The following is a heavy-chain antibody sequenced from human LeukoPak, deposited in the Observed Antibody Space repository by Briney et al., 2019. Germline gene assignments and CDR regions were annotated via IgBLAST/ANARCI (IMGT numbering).Heavy chain of an antibody. J-gene: IGHJ4*02. D-gene: IGHD6-19*01. CDR3: ARGWAAVAGSWWSFDY. Sequence: ASVKVSCKASGFTFTSSAAQWVRQARGQRLEWIGWIVVGSGNTNYAQKFQERVTITRDMSTSTAYMELSSLRSEDTAVYYCARGWAAVAGSWWSFDYWGQGTLVTVSS. V-gene: IGHV1-58*01. CDR2: IVVGSGNT. CDR1: GFTFTSSA.